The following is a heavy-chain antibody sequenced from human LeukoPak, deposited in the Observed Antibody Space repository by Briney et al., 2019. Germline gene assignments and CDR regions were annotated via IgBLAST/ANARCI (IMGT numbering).Heavy chain of an antibody. V-gene: IGHV3-7*01. CDR3: ARGGGYCTNGVCYVSYFFDY. D-gene: IGHD2-8*01. Sequence: GGSLRLSYAASGFTFSMYWMNWVRQSPGKGLEWVADIKQDGSEKDYVDSVKGRFTISRDNAKNSLYLQMNSLRAEDTAVYYCARGGGYCTNGVCYVSYFFDYWGQGTLVTVSS. CDR1: GFTFSMYW. CDR2: IKQDGSEK. J-gene: IGHJ4*02.